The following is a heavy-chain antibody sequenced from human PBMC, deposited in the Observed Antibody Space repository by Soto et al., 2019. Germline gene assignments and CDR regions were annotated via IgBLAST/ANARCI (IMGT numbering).Heavy chain of an antibody. D-gene: IGHD6-13*01. CDR2: ISGSGGST. CDR3: AKLGSPYSSSWYGAFDI. CDR1: GFTFSSYA. J-gene: IGHJ3*02. Sequence: GGSLRLSCAASGFTFSSYAMSWVRQAPGKGLEWVSAISGSGGSTYYADSVKGRFTISRDNSKNTLYLQMNSLRAEDTAVYYCAKLGSPYSSSWYGAFDIWGQGTMVTVSS. V-gene: IGHV3-23*01.